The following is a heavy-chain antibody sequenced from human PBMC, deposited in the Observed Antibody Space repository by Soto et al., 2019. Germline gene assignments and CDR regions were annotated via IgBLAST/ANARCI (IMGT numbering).Heavy chain of an antibody. Sequence: ASVKVSSKVSGYTLTELSMHWVRQAPGKGLEWMGGFDPEDGETIYAQKFQGRVTMTEDTSTDTAYMELSSLRSEDTAVYYCATESQGSGSYYNDAFDIWGQGTMVTVSS. D-gene: IGHD3-10*01. V-gene: IGHV1-24*01. J-gene: IGHJ3*02. CDR1: GYTLTELS. CDR3: ATESQGSGSYYNDAFDI. CDR2: FDPEDGET.